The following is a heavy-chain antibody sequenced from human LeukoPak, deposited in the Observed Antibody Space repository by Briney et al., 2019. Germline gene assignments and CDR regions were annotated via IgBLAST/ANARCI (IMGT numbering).Heavy chain of an antibody. J-gene: IGHJ2*01. D-gene: IGHD3-10*01. CDR1: GYTFTDYY. Sequence: ASVKVSCKASGYTFTDYYIHWVRQAPGQGLEWMTYIGPKSADTHYAQKFQGRVTMTLDTSKSTAYMELSSLRSEDTAVYYCARLKYRATLKIFDIWGRGILVTVSS. CDR2: IGPKSADT. V-gene: IGHV1-2*02. CDR3: ARLKYRATLKIFDI.